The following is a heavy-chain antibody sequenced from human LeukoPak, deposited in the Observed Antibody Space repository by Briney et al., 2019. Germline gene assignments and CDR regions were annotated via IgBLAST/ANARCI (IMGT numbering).Heavy chain of an antibody. D-gene: IGHD6-19*01. CDR1: GFTFSSHD. Sequence: PGGSLRLSCVASGFTFSSHDMHWVRQAAGRGLEWVSAFGTGGDSYYPDSVKGRFTISREDAKNSLYLQMNSLRAGDTAVYYCARAGWSHNNRYFDLWGRGTLVTVSS. J-gene: IGHJ2*01. CDR2: FGTGGDS. CDR3: ARAGWSHNNRYFDL. V-gene: IGHV3-13*04.